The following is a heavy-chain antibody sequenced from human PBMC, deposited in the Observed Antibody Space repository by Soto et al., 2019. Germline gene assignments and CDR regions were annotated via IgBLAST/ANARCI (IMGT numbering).Heavy chain of an antibody. CDR3: AKEGRYYGSCLRSSGMDV. J-gene: IGHJ6*02. D-gene: IGHD3-10*01. V-gene: IGHV3-23*01. Sequence: EVQLLESGGGLVQPGGSLRVSCAASGFTFSSYAMSWVRQAPGKGLEWVSRTSDTGGSTYYADSVKGRFTVSRDNSKSTRFLRRNSLRAEDTATYYCAKEGRYYGSCLRSSGMDVWGQGTTVVVS. CDR1: GFTFSSYA. CDR2: TSDTGGST.